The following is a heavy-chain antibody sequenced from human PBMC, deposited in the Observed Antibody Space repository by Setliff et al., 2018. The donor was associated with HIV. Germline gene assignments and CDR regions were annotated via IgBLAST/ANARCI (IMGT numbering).Heavy chain of an antibody. D-gene: IGHD2-21*02. CDR2: IYTSGST. CDR3: ARDMTYDAFDI. J-gene: IGHJ3*02. Sequence: SETLSLTCTVSGGSISSYYWSWIRQPPGKGLEWIGYIYTSGSTNYNPSLKSRVTISLDTSKNQFSLKLTSVTAADTAVYYCARDMTYDAFDIWGQGTMVTVSS. CDR1: GGSISSYY. V-gene: IGHV4-4*09.